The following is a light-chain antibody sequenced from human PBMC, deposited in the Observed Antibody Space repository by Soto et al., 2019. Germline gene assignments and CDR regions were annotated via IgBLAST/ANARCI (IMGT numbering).Light chain of an antibody. J-gene: IGKJ1*01. CDR3: MQPLQTPRT. Sequence: PHTMTAPPPQPPSCSFGAPQSLLHSNGYNYLDWYLQKPGQAPQLLLYLGSNRASGVPDRFSGSGSGTYFTLTISRVEAEDVGVYYCMQPLQTPRTFGQGTKVDIK. V-gene: IGKV2-28*01. CDR2: LGS. CDR1: QSLLHSNGYNY.